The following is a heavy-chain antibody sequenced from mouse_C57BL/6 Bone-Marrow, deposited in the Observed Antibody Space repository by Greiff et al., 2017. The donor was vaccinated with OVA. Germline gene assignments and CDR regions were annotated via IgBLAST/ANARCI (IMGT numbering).Heavy chain of an antibody. CDR1: GYTFTDYY. CDR2: INPNNGGT. V-gene: IGHV1-26*01. J-gene: IGHJ2*01. CDR3: ARRSNYVYFDY. Sequence: EVKLQQSGPELVKPGASVKISCKASGYTFTDYYMNWVKQSHGKSLEWIGDINPNNGGTSYNQKFKGKATLTVDKSSSTAYMELRSLTSEDSAVYYCARRSNYVYFDYWGQGTTLTVSS. D-gene: IGHD2-5*01.